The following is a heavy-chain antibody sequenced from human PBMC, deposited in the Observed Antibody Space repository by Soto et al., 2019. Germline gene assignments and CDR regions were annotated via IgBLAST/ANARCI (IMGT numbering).Heavy chain of an antibody. V-gene: IGHV1-18*01. Sequence: QVQLVQSGAEVKKPGASVKVSCKASGYTFTSYGISWVRQAPGQGLEWMAWISAYNGNTIYAQKLQGRVTMTTDTXTITAHMELRSLRSDDTAVYYCARQPVVGTAFFDYWGQGTLVTVSS. CDR1: GYTFTSYG. J-gene: IGHJ4*02. D-gene: IGHD6-19*01. CDR2: ISAYNGNT. CDR3: ARQPVVGTAFFDY.